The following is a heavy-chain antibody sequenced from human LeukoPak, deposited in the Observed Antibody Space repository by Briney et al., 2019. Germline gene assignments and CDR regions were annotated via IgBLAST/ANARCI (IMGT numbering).Heavy chain of an antibody. CDR2: ISSSSSYI. V-gene: IGHV3-21*01. D-gene: IGHD3-16*02. J-gene: IGHJ4*02. CDR1: GLILRIYG. Sequence: GRSLRLSCAASGLILRIYGMHWVRQAPGKGLEWVSSISSSSSYIYYAESVKGRFTISRDNSKNTLYLQMNSLRAGDTGVYYCAKDLITFEGDIAPQLDYWGQGTLVTVSS. CDR3: AKDLITFEGDIAPQLDY.